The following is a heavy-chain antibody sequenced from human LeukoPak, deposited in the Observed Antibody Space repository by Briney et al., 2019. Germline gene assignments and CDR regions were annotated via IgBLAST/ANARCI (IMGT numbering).Heavy chain of an antibody. CDR1: GYTLTELS. D-gene: IGHD5-18*01. V-gene: IGHV1-24*01. CDR2: FDPEDGET. Sequence: ASVKVSCKVSGYTLTELSMHWVRQAPGKGLEWMGGFDPEDGETIYAQKFQGRVTMTEDTSTDTAYMELSSLRSDDTAVYYCARDVYSYGHWYFDLWGRGTLVTVSS. J-gene: IGHJ2*01. CDR3: ARDVYSYGHWYFDL.